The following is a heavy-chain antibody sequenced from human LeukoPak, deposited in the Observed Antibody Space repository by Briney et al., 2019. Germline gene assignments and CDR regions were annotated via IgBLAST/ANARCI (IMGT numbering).Heavy chain of an antibody. J-gene: IGHJ6*03. CDR1: GFTFSSYE. V-gene: IGHV3-48*03. D-gene: IGHD2-21*02. Sequence: PGGSLRLSCAASGFTFSSYEMNWVRQAPGKGLERVSYISSSGSTIYYADSVKGRFTISRDNAKNSLYLQMNSLRAEDTAVYYCASNYCGGDCYSYYYYMDVWGKGTTVTISS. CDR3: ASNYCGGDCYSYYYYMDV. CDR2: ISSSGSTI.